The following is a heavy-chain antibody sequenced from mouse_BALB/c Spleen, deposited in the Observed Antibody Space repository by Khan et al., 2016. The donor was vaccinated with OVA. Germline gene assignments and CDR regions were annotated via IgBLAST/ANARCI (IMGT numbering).Heavy chain of an antibody. Sequence: QVQLQQSGAELVRPGTSVKVSCKASGYAFTDYLIEWLKQRPGQGIEWIGVFNPGSGDIIYNEKFKDKATLTADKSSSTAYMQLTSLTSADSAVYFCSRSGCDYGAYWGQGTLVTVSA. CDR2: FNPGSGDI. CDR3: SRSGCDYGAY. D-gene: IGHD1-1*01. V-gene: IGHV1-54*03. CDR1: GYAFTDYL. J-gene: IGHJ3*01.